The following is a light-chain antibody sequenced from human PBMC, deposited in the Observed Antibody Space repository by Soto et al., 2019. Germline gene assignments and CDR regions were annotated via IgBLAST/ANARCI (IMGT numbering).Light chain of an antibody. V-gene: IGKV3-15*01. CDR3: QQYNDWPRT. J-gene: IGKJ1*01. Sequence: IIMVQSPATLPVSPGETATLSCRASQSVASRNLAWYQQKPGQAPRLLIYGASTRATGIPARFSGSGSGTEFTLTISSLQSEDFAVYYCQQYNDWPRTFGQGTKVDIK. CDR2: GAS. CDR1: QSVASRN.